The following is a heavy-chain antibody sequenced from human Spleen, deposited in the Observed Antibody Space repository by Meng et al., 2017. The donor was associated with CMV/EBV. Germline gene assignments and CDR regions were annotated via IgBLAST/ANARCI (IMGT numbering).Heavy chain of an antibody. J-gene: IGHJ4*02. CDR2: INHSGNT. CDR3: ARFYCSGGSCYSEY. Sequence: SETLSLTCAVSGGSFSTNYWSWIRQAPGKGLEWIGEINHSGNTNYNPSLKSRVTISVDTSKKHFSLNLSSVTAADTAVYYCARFYCSGGSCYSEYWGQGTLVTVSS. CDR1: GGSFSTNY. D-gene: IGHD2-15*01. V-gene: IGHV4-34*01.